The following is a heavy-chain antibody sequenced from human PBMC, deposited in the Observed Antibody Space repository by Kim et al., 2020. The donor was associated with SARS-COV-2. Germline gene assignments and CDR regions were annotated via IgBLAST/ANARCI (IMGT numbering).Heavy chain of an antibody. CDR3: AKDDPGSLLLWFGETHGMDV. D-gene: IGHD3-10*01. V-gene: IGHV3-33*06. CDR2: IWYDGSNK. CDR1: GFTFSSYG. Sequence: GGSLRLSCAASGFTFSSYGMHWVRQAPGKGLEWVAVIWYDGSNKYYADSVKGRFTISRDNSKNTLYLQMNSLRAEDTAVYYCAKDDPGSLLLWFGETHGMDVWGQGTTVTVSS. J-gene: IGHJ6*02.